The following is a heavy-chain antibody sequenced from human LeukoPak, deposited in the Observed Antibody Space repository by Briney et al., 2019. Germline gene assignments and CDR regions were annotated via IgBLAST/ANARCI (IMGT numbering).Heavy chain of an antibody. D-gene: IGHD5-24*01. CDR3: ARREMATITLVYYNWFDP. Sequence: SETLSLTCAVYGGSFSGYFWSWIRQSPGKGLEWIGEINHSGSTNYNPSLKSRVTISVDTSKNQFSLKLSSVTAADTAVYYCARREMATITLVYYNWFDPWGQGTLVTVSS. J-gene: IGHJ5*02. V-gene: IGHV4-34*01. CDR2: INHSGST. CDR1: GGSFSGYF.